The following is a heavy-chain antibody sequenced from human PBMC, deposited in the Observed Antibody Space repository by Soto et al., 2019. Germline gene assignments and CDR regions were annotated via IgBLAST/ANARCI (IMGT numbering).Heavy chain of an antibody. J-gene: IGHJ4*02. CDR1: GFTFSNYG. V-gene: IGHV3-30*18. Sequence: QVQLVESGGGVVQPGRSLRLSCAASGFTFSNYGMHWVRQAPGKGLEWVAIISYDGDNEYYADSVRGRFTISRDNSKNTLYMTTSSLRQEDTAVYYCAKDGGPVYCNSPGCSAKHFDYWGQGTLVTVSS. CDR2: ISYDGDNE. D-gene: IGHD2-2*01. CDR3: AKDGGPVYCNSPGCSAKHFDY.